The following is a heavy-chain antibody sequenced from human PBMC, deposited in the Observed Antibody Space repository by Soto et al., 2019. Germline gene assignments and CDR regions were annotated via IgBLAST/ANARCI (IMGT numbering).Heavy chain of an antibody. V-gene: IGHV1-69*01. CDR2: IIPIFGTA. Sequence: QVQLVQSGAEVKKPGSSVKVSCKASGGTFSSYAISWVRQAPGQGLEWMGGIIPIFGTANYAQKFQGRVTITADESTSTAYMELSSLRSEDTAVYYCARGAIFGVVAPDYYYGMDVWGQGTTVTVSS. D-gene: IGHD3-3*01. J-gene: IGHJ6*01. CDR3: ARGAIFGVVAPDYYYGMDV. CDR1: GGTFSSYA.